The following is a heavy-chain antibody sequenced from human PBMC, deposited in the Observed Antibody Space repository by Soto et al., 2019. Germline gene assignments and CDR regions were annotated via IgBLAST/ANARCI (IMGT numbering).Heavy chain of an antibody. J-gene: IGHJ4*02. CDR3: ARSNYDSSGYYDY. CDR1: GGSISSYY. D-gene: IGHD3-22*01. Sequence: SETLSLTCTVSGGSISSYYWSWIRQPPGKGLEWIGYIYYSGSTNYNPSLKSRVTISVDTSKNQFSLKLSSVTAADTAVYYCARSNYDSSGYYDYWGQGTLVTVSS. V-gene: IGHV4-59*01. CDR2: IYYSGST.